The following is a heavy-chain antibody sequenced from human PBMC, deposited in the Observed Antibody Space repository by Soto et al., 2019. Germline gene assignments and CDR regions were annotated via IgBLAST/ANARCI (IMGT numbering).Heavy chain of an antibody. V-gene: IGHV1-18*01. Sequence: ASVKVSCKASGYTFTSYGISWVRQAPGQGLEWMGWISTYNGNTNYAQKLQGRVSMTTDTSTSTAYIELRSLRSDDRAVYYCARDIIAPLLGHHPKTNDYWGKGTLLTVSS. CDR2: ISTYNGNT. CDR3: ARDIIAPLLGHHPKTNDY. CDR1: GYTFTSYG. J-gene: IGHJ4*02. D-gene: IGHD1-20*01.